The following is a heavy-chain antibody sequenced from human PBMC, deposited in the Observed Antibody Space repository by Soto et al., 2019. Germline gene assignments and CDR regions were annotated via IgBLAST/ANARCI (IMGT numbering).Heavy chain of an antibody. J-gene: IGHJ4*02. CDR2: MNPNSGNT. V-gene: IGHV1-8*01. CDR3: ARAPRSGYDSGLGD. Sequence: QVQLVQSGAEVKKPGSSVKVSCKASGYTFTSYDINWVRQATGQGLEWMGWMNPNSGNTGYAQKCQARVTMTRQTSISTAYMELGSLRSEDTAVYYCARAPRSGYDSGLGDWGQGTLVTVSS. D-gene: IGHD5-12*01. CDR1: GYTFTSYD.